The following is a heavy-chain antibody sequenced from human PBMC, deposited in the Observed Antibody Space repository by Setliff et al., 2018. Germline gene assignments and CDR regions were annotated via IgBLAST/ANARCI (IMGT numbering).Heavy chain of an antibody. V-gene: IGHV1-18*01. J-gene: IGHJ4*02. CDR2: INNYNMNT. D-gene: IGHD2-8*02. CDR1: GYTFTNYG. CDR3: SRLVRFCTASTCQGASASEH. Sequence: ASVKVSCKASGYTFTNYGINWVRQAPGQGLEWMGWINNYNMNTNYPQKFLGRVTMTTDTSTGTAYMDLRSLRSDDTAVYYCSRLVRFCTASTCQGASASEHWGQGTLVTVSS.